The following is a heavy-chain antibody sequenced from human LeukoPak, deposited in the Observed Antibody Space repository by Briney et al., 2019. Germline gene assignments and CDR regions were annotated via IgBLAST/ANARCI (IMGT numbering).Heavy chain of an antibody. V-gene: IGHV4-39*01. Sequence: SETLSLTCTVSGGSISSSSYYWGWIRQPPGKGLEWIGSIYYSGSTYYNPSLKSRVTISVDTSKNQFSLKLSSVTAADTAVYYCARQASYYDFWSGLIMYPFDYWGQGTLVTVSS. J-gene: IGHJ4*02. CDR2: IYYSGST. CDR3: ARQASYYDFWSGLIMYPFDY. D-gene: IGHD3-3*01. CDR1: GGSISSSSYY.